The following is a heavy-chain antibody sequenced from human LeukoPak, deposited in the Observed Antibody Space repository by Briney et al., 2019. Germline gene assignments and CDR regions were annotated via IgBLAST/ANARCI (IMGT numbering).Heavy chain of an antibody. Sequence: PSETLSLTCAVYGGSFSGYYWSWIRQPPGKGLEWIGEINHSGSTNYNPSLKSRVTISVDTSKNQFSLKLSSVTAADTAVYYCARGRGYCSGGSCQPLRIFDYWGQGTLVTVSS. V-gene: IGHV4-34*01. D-gene: IGHD2-15*01. CDR2: INHSGST. CDR3: ARGRGYCSGGSCQPLRIFDY. J-gene: IGHJ4*02. CDR1: GGSFSGYY.